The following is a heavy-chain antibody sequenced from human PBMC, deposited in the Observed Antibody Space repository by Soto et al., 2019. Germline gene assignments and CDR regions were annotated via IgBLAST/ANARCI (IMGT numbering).Heavy chain of an antibody. V-gene: IGHV3-13*01. Sequence: EVQLVESGGGLVQPGGSLRLSCAASGFGFNGYDMHWVRQAPGKNLEWVAAISTAGDTYYLGSVKGRFTISREDAKNSLSLQMNSLRVGDTAVYYCARGGDRFDGRDVWGQGTTVTVSS. J-gene: IGHJ6*02. CDR3: ARGGDRFDGRDV. CDR2: ISTAGDT. D-gene: IGHD3-16*01. CDR1: GFGFNGYD.